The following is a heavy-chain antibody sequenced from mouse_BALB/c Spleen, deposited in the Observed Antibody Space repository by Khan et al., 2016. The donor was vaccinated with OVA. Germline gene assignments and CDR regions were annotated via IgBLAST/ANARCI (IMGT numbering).Heavy chain of an antibody. J-gene: IGHJ1*01. D-gene: IGHD1-1*01. CDR1: GYSITSDYA. Sequence: EVQLQESGPGLVKPSQSLSLTCTVTGYSITSDYAWNWIRQFPGNKLEWMGYISYSGSTGYNPSLKSRISITRDTSNNQFFLQLNSVTTEDTATSYAARRYYYGHWYVDGGGAGTTVTVSS. V-gene: IGHV3-2*02. CDR3: ARRYYYGHWYVDG. CDR2: ISYSGST.